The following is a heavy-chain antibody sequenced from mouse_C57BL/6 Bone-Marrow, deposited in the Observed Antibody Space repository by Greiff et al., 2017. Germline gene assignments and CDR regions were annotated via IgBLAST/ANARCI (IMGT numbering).Heavy chain of an antibody. Sequence: EVMLVESGPGLAKPSQTLSLTCSVTGYSITSDYWNWIRKFPGNKLEYIGYISYSGSTYYTPSLKSRISITRDTSKNQYYLQLNSVTTEDTATSXGARYGGGSTPWFAYWGQGTLVTVSA. D-gene: IGHD1-1*01. CDR2: ISYSGST. V-gene: IGHV3-8*01. J-gene: IGHJ3*01. CDR3: ARYGGGSTPWFAY. CDR1: GYSITSDY.